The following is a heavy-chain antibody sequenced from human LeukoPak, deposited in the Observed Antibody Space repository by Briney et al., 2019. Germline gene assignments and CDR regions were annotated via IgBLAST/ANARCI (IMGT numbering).Heavy chain of an antibody. CDR2: MSNDGSNK. V-gene: IGHV3-30*18. D-gene: IGHD6-13*01. J-gene: IGHJ4*02. CDR3: VKSGIAAAGQRGYFDY. Sequence: GGSLRLPCAASGFTFNSYWMNWVRQAPGKGLEWVAVMSNDGSNKYYADSVKGRFTVSRDNSKNTLYLQMNSLRAEDTATYYCVKSGIAAAGQRGYFDYWGQGTLVTVSS. CDR1: GFTFNSYW.